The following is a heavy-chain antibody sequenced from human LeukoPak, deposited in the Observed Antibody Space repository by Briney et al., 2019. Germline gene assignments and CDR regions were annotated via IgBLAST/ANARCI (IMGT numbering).Heavy chain of an antibody. Sequence: SETLSLTCTVSGGSVSSGSYYWSWIRQPPGKGLEWIGYIYSSGSTNYNPSLKSRVTISVDTSKNQFSLKLSSVTAADTAVYYCARELYDAFDIWGQGTMVTVSS. CDR1: GGSVSSGSYY. V-gene: IGHV4-61*01. CDR3: ARELYDAFDI. CDR2: IYSSGST. J-gene: IGHJ3*02.